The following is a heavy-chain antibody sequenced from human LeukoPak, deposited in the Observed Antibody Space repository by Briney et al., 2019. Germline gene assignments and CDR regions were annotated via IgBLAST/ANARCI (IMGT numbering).Heavy chain of an antibody. D-gene: IGHD6-6*01. CDR1: GGTFSSYT. J-gene: IGHJ4*02. V-gene: IGHV1-69*02. CDR2: IIPILGIA. Sequence: SVKVSCKASGGTFSSYTISWVRQAPGQGLEWMGRIIPILGIANYAQKFQGRVTITADKSTSTAYMELSSLRPEDTAVYYCASRYSSSYNYFDYWGQGTLVTVSS. CDR3: ASRYSSSYNYFDY.